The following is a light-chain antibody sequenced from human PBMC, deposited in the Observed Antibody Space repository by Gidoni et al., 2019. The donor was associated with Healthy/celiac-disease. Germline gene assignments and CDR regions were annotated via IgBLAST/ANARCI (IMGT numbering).Light chain of an antibody. V-gene: IGKV1-39*01. J-gene: IGKJ4*01. CDR1: QRISSY. CDR3: QQSYITLT. Sequence: DIQRTQSPSSLSASVGDRVTITCRASQRISSYLNWYQQKPGKAPKLLIYAASSLQSGVPSRFSGSGSGTDFTLTISSLQPDDFATYYCQQSYITLTFXGXTKVEIK. CDR2: AAS.